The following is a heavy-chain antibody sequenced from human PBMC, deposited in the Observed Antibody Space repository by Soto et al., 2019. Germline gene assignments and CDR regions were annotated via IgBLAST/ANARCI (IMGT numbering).Heavy chain of an antibody. CDR3: AADPARGYYDSSGYYGHYYYYGMDV. CDR1: GFTFTSSA. V-gene: IGHV1-58*01. CDR2: IVVGSGNT. Sequence: GALVKVSCKASGFTFTSSAVQWVRQARGQRLEWIGWIVVGSGNTNYAQKFQERVTITRDMSTSTAYMELSSLRSEDTAVYYCAADPARGYYDSSGYYGHYYYYGMDVWGQGTTVTVSS. J-gene: IGHJ6*02. D-gene: IGHD3-22*01.